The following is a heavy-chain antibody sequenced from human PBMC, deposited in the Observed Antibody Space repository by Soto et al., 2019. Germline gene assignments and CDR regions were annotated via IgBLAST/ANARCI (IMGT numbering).Heavy chain of an antibody. D-gene: IGHD3-22*01. CDR3: ARHTAERYYDSSGYTLDY. CDR2: ISYGGSIK. Sequence: QVQLVESGGGVVQTGRSLRLSCAASGFTFSTYAMHWVRQAPGKGLEWVAIISYGGSIKYYADSVKGRFTISRDISKNTLYLQMNSLRVEDTAVYYCARHTAERYYDSSGYTLDYWGQGTLVTVSS. V-gene: IGHV3-30-3*01. J-gene: IGHJ4*02. CDR1: GFTFSTYA.